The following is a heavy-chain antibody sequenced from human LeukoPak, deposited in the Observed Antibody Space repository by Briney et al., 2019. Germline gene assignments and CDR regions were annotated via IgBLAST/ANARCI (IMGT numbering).Heavy chain of an antibody. V-gene: IGHV3-23*01. D-gene: IGHD4-17*01. CDR1: RFTVNSYA. CDR3: AKGGRRHYGDYVAF. Sequence: GGSLRLSCDASRFTVNSYAMNWVRQAPGKGLEWVSVISASGDNTYYADSVKGRFTISRDDSKNTVYLQMNSLRADDTAVYHCAKGGRRHYGDYVAFWGQGTLVTVSS. CDR2: ISASGDNT. J-gene: IGHJ4*02.